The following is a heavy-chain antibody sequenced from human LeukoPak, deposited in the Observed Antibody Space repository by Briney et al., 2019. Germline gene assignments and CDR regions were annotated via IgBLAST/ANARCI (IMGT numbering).Heavy chain of an antibody. J-gene: IGHJ6*02. CDR3: AREYYDFWSGHGGTYGMDV. CDR2: IYYSGST. D-gene: IGHD3-3*01. Sequence: SETLSLTCSVSGGYISSYYWSWIRQPPGKGLEWIGYIYYSGSTNYNPSLKSRVTISVDTSKNQFSLKLSSVTAADTAVYYCAREYYDFWSGHGGTYGMDVWGQGTTVTVSS. V-gene: IGHV4-59*01. CDR1: GGYISSYY.